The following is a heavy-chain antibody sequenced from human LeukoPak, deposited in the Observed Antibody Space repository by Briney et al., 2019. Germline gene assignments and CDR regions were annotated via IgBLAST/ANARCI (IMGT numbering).Heavy chain of an antibody. CDR3: ARENDSSGYYPFPDY. V-gene: IGHV4-31*03. J-gene: IGHJ4*02. Sequence: SQTLSLTCTVSGGSISSGGYYWRWIRQHPGKGLEWIVYIYYSGSTYYNPSLKSRFTISVDTSKNQFSLKLSSVTAADTAVYYCARENDSSGYYPFPDYWGQGTLVTVSS. CDR1: GGSISSGGYY. D-gene: IGHD3-22*01. CDR2: IYYSGST.